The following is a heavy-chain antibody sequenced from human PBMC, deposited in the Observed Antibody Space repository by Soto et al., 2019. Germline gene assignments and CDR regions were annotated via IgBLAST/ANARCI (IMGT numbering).Heavy chain of an antibody. CDR3: ASAAVTGTAGLDF. CDR2: INPNSGGT. J-gene: IGHJ4*02. V-gene: IGHV1-2*02. CDR1: GYTFSGFY. D-gene: IGHD6-19*01. Sequence: AASVKVSCKASGYTFSGFYMHWVRQAPGQGLEWMGWINPNSGGTKSAEKFQGRATMTRDTSISTAYMELSRLTSDDTAVYYCASAAVTGTAGLDFWGQGTQVTVSS.